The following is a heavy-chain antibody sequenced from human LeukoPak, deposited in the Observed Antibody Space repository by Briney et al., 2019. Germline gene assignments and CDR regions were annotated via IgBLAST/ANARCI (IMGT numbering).Heavy chain of an antibody. J-gene: IGHJ5*02. D-gene: IGHD3-3*01. CDR3: ARASSLYYDFWSGYYRASWFDP. CDR1: GGSISSYY. V-gene: IGHV4-39*07. CDR2: MYYSGST. Sequence: SETLSLTCTVSGGSISSYYWGWIRQPPGKGLEWIGSMYYSGSTYYNPSLKSRVTISINTSKNQFSLKLSSVTAADTAVYYCARASSLYYDFWSGYYRASWFDPWGQGTLVTVSS.